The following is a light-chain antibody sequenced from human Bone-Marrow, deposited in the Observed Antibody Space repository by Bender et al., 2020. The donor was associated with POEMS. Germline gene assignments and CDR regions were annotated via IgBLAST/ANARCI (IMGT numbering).Light chain of an antibody. CDR3: SSYGGNSNEI. J-gene: IGLJ2*01. V-gene: IGLV1-44*01. Sequence: QSVLTQPPSASGTPGQRVTISCSGSTSNVGVNYVHWYQQFPGAAPKLLIYAYTSRPSGVPDRFSGSKSGTSASLAITGLQAADEADYYCSSYGGNSNEIFGGGTKLTVI. CDR1: TSNVGVNY. CDR2: AYT.